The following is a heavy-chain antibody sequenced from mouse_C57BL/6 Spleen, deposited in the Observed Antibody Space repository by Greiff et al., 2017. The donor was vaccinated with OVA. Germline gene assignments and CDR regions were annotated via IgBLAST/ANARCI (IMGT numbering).Heavy chain of an antibody. CDR2: IYWDDDK. J-gene: IGHJ1*03. Sequence: QVTLKESGPGILQSSQTLSLTCSFSGFSLSTSGMGVSWIRQPSGKGLEWLAHIYWDDDKRYNPSLKSRLTISKDTSRNQVFLKITSVDTADTATYYCARRALYGSSYEGWYFDVWGTGTTVTVSS. CDR3: ARRALYGSSYEGWYFDV. CDR1: GFSLSTSGMG. V-gene: IGHV8-12*01. D-gene: IGHD1-1*01.